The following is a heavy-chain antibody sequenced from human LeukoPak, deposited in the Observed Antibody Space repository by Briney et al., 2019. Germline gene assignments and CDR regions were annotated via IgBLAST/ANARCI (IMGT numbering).Heavy chain of an antibody. V-gene: IGHV4-61*01. CDR1: GGSVSSGSYY. J-gene: IGHJ5*02. CDR3: ARERVSSSWYGGWFDP. Sequence: PSETLSLTCTVSGGSVSSGSYYWSWIRLPPGKRLVWIGYIYYSVTTNYNPSLKSPVTISVDRSKNQFSLKLSSVTAADTAVYYCARERVSSSWYGGWFDPAGQGRLVTV. CDR2: IYYSVTT. D-gene: IGHD6-13*01.